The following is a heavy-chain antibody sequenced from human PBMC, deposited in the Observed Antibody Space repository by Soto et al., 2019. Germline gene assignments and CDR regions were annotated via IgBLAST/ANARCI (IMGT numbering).Heavy chain of an antibody. V-gene: IGHV4-39*01. CDR2: IYSSENT. D-gene: IGHD2-2*03. J-gene: IGHJ6*02. CDR1: GASVSSNSYS. Sequence: PSATLSLTCTVSGASVSSNSYSWGWIRQSPGQGLEWIGTIYSSENTYYNPSLLSRVTISVDTSKNEFSLRLSSVTAADTAVYYCARLNGYCVSTNCHGHYGMDVWGQGTTVT. CDR3: ARLNGYCVSTNCHGHYGMDV.